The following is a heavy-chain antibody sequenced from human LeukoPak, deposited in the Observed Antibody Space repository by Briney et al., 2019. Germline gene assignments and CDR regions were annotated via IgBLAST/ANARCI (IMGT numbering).Heavy chain of an antibody. CDR2: IYTSGST. J-gene: IGHJ6*03. CDR3: ARSPTPGGSYLLGSYYYMGV. CDR1: GGSISSYY. D-gene: IGHD1-26*01. Sequence: SETLSLTCTVSGGSISSYYWCWIRQPAGKGLEWIGRIYTSGSTNYNPSLKSRVTMSVDTSKNQFSLRLSSVTAADTAVYYCARSPTPGGSYLLGSYYYMGVWGKGTTVTVSS. V-gene: IGHV4-4*07.